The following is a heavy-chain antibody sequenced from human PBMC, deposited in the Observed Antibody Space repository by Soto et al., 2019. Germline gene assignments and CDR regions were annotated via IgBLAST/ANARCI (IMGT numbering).Heavy chain of an antibody. J-gene: IGHJ4*02. D-gene: IGHD3-3*01. CDR2: IRGSGGST. CDR3: ARGLFEWLSTFDY. Sequence: GGSLRLSCAASGFTFSSYAMSWVRQAPGKGLEWISGIRGSGGSTYYADSVKGRFTISRDNPKNTLYLQMISLRADDTAVYYRARGLFEWLSTFDYWGQGTPVTVSS. V-gene: IGHV3-23*01. CDR1: GFTFSSYA.